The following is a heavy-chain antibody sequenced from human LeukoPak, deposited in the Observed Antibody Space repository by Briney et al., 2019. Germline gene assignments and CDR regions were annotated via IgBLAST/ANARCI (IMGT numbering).Heavy chain of an antibody. CDR3: ARDSGGSSGWYYFDY. Sequence: GGSLRLSCAASELTFSNFGMNWVRQAPGNGLEWVSYISSSSSSIYYADSVRGRFTISRDNAKNSLYLQMNSLRDEDTAVYYCARDSGGSSGWYYFDYWGQGTLVTVSS. V-gene: IGHV3-48*02. D-gene: IGHD6-13*01. J-gene: IGHJ4*02. CDR2: ISSSSSSI. CDR1: ELTFSNFG.